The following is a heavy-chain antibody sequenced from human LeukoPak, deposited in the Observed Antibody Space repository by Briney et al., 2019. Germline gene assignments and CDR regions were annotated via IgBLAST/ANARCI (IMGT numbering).Heavy chain of an antibody. V-gene: IGHV1-46*01. CDR1: RYTFTSYY. CDR2: INPSGGST. D-gene: IGHD6-6*01. Sequence: GASVKVSYKASRYTFTSYYMHWVRQAPGQGLEWLAIINPSGGSTSYAQKFQGRVSMTRDTSTSTVYMELSSLRSEDTAVYYCARDWYSSSSGLGYWGQGTLVTVSS. CDR3: ARDWYSSSSGLGY. J-gene: IGHJ4*02.